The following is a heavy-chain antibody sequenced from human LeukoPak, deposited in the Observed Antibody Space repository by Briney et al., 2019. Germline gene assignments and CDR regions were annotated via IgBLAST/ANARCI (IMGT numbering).Heavy chain of an antibody. CDR1: GFTVSSNY. Sequence: GGSLRLSCAASGFTVSSNYMSWVRQAPGKGLGWVGRVKSKADGGTTHSAAPGRFTISRDDSKNTLYLLMNSLKTEDTAVYYCATVTTMIRGVVGDIWGQGTMVTVSS. V-gene: IGHV3-15*01. CDR3: ATVTTMIRGVVGDI. D-gene: IGHD3-10*01. CDR2: VKSKADGGTT. J-gene: IGHJ3*02.